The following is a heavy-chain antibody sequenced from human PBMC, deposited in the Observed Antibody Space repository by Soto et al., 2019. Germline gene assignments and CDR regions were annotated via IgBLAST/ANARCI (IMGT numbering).Heavy chain of an antibody. J-gene: IGHJ4*01. V-gene: IGHV4-31*03. CDR3: ARGVLH. Sequence: QVQLQESGPGLVQPSQTLSLTCTVSGGSISSGGYYWSWIRQHPGTGLERIGHISYSGSTYYNTALKRRFTISVDTSRNQFSLIVHSVTAADTAVYCCARGVLHWGQGTLVTVSS. CDR1: GGSISSGGYY. CDR2: ISYSGST.